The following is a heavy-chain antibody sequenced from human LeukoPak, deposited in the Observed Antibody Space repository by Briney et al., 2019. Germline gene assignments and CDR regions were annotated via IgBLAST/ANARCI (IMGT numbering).Heavy chain of an antibody. CDR1: GFTFSNAW. D-gene: IGHD3-10*01. CDR2: IKSKTDGGTT. V-gene: IGHV3-15*01. CDR3: TTEYYGSFNY. Sequence: EGSLRLSCAASGFTFSNAWMSWVRQAPGKGLEWVGRIKSKTDGGTTDYAAPVKGRFTISRDDSQNTLYMHMNSLKTEDTAVYYCTTEYYGSFNYWGQGTLVTVSS. J-gene: IGHJ4*02.